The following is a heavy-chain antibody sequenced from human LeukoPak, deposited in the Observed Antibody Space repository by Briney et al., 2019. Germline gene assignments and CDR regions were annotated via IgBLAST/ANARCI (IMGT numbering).Heavy chain of an antibody. V-gene: IGHV4-38-2*02. CDR3: ARDRDSYYYDSSGGDY. J-gene: IGHJ4*02. CDR1: GCSISSGYY. CDR2: IYHSGST. Sequence: SETLSLTCTVSGCSISSGYYWGWIRQPPGKGLEWIGSIYHSGSTYYNPSLKSRVTISVDTSKNQFSLKLSSVTAADTAVYYCARDRDSYYYDSSGGDYWGQGTLVTVSS. D-gene: IGHD3-22*01.